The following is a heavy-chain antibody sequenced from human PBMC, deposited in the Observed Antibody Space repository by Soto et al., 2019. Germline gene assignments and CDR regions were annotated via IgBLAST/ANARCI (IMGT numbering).Heavy chain of an antibody. CDR2: INPNSGGA. D-gene: IGHD3-22*01. Sequence: QVHLVQSGTEVKKPGASVTVSCRASGYTFSGYYIHWVRQVPGQGLERMGWINPNSGGANIAQKFQGWVTMTMYTSTTTTYMELSSLRSNDTAVYYCARDYYDGSASYGLDFWGQGTMVPVAA. CDR3: ARDYYDGSASYGLDF. V-gene: IGHV1-2*04. CDR1: GYTFSGYY. J-gene: IGHJ3*01.